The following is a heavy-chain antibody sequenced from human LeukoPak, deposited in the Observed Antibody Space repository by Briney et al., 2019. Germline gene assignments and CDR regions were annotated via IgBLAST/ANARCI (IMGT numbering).Heavy chain of an antibody. CDR1: GFTFSSYS. J-gene: IGHJ4*02. CDR2: ISSSSSYI. CDR3: ARDFAPLAVAGSFDY. Sequence: GGSPRLSCAASGFTFSSYSMNWVRQAPGKGLEWVSSISSSSSYIYYADSVKGRFTISRDNAKNSLYLQMNSLRAEDTAVYYCARDFAPLAVAGSFDYWGQGTLVTVSS. D-gene: IGHD6-19*01. V-gene: IGHV3-21*01.